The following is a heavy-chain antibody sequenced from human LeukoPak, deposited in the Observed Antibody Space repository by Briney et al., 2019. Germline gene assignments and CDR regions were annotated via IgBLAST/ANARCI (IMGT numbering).Heavy chain of an antibody. J-gene: IGHJ4*02. CDR2: IYTSGST. D-gene: IGHD3-10*01. Sequence: PSETLSLTCAVYGGSFSGSYYWSWIRRPAGKGLEWIGRIYTSGSTNYNPSLKSRVTISVDTSKNQFSLKLSSVTAADTAVYYCARDAMVRGVSYWGQGTLVTVSS. CDR3: ARDAMVRGVSY. V-gene: IGHV4-61*02. CDR1: GGSFSGSYY.